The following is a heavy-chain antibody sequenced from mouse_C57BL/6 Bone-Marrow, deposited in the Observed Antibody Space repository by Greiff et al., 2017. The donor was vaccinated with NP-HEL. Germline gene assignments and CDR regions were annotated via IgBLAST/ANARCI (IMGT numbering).Heavy chain of an antibody. CDR3: AREGIYYGNYAYAMDY. J-gene: IGHJ4*01. V-gene: IGHV1-82*01. D-gene: IGHD2-1*01. Sequence: VKLVESGPELVKPGASVKISCKASGYAFSSSWMNWVKQRPGKGLEWIGRIYPGDGDTNYNGKFKGKATLTADKSSSTAYMQLSSLTSEDSAVYFCAREGIYYGNYAYAMDYWGQGTSVTVSS. CDR2: IYPGDGDT. CDR1: GYAFSSSW.